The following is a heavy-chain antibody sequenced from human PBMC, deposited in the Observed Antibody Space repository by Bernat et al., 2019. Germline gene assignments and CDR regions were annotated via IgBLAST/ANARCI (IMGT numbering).Heavy chain of an antibody. CDR3: ARDWHYYFDY. CDR1: GFTFSSYE. Sequence: EVQLVESGGGLVQPGGSLRLSCAASGFTFSSYEMNWVRQAPGKGLEWVSYISSSGRTIYYADSVNVRFTISRANAQNSLYLQMNSLRAEDTAVYYCARDWHYYFDYWGQGTLVTVSS. J-gene: IGHJ4*02. CDR2: ISSSGRTI. V-gene: IGHV3-48*03.